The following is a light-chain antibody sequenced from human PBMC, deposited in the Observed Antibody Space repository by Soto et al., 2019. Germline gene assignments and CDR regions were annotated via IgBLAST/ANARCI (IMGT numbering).Light chain of an antibody. Sequence: QSVLTQAPSASGTPGQRVTISCSGSTSNIGSNYVYWYQQLPGTAPKLLIYRNDQRPSGVPDRFSGSKSGTSVSLAISGLRSEDEADYYCAAWDDSLSAVIFGGGTKVTVL. CDR1: TSNIGSNY. CDR2: RND. CDR3: AAWDDSLSAVI. J-gene: IGLJ2*01. V-gene: IGLV1-47*01.